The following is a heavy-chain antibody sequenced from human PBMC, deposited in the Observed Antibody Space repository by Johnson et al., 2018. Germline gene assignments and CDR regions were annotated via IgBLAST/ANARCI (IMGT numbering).Heavy chain of an antibody. CDR3: AKGYFSGGTCYHVYFYMDV. V-gene: IGHV3-43D*03. CDR2: IIWDGGGT. CDR1: GFTFDDYA. J-gene: IGHJ6*03. D-gene: IGHD2-15*01. Sequence: VQLVESGGVVVQPGGSLRLSCAASGFTFDDYAMHWVRQPPGKGLEWVSLIIWDGGGTYYADSVKGRFTISRDNSKNSLYLQMNSLRAEDTALYYWAKGYFSGGTCYHVYFYMDVWGKGTTVTVSS.